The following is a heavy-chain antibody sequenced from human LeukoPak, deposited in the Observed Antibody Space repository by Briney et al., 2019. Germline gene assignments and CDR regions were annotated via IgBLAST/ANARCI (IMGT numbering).Heavy chain of an antibody. CDR1: GFTFSDHY. V-gene: IGHV3-72*01. CDR2: IRNKANSYTT. D-gene: IGHD2-15*01. J-gene: IGHJ4*02. CDR3: ASASGSQNY. Sequence: PGGSLRLSCAASGFTFSDHYMDWVRQAPGKGLEWVGCIRNKANSYTTEYAASVKGRFSISRDDSKYSLYLQMNSLKIEDTALYYCASASGSQNYWGQGTLVTVSS.